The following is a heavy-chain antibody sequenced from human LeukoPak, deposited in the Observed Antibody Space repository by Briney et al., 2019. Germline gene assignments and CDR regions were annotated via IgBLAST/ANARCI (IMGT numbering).Heavy chain of an antibody. CDR3: AREGSSSWAGNDY. Sequence: ASVKVSCKASGYTFTSYYMHWVRQAPGQGLEWMGIINPSGGSTSYAQKLQGRVTMTTDTSTSTAYMELRSLRSDDTAVYYCAREGSSSWAGNDYWGQGTLVTVSS. J-gene: IGHJ4*02. CDR1: GYTFTSYY. D-gene: IGHD6-13*01. V-gene: IGHV1-46*01. CDR2: INPSGGST.